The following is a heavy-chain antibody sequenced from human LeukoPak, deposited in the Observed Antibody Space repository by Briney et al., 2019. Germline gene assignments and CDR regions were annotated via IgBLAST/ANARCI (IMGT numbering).Heavy chain of an antibody. CDR2: ISYDGSNK. CDR1: GFTFSSYA. CDR3: ARDYTAMVTTAYRGVDY. J-gene: IGHJ4*02. V-gene: IGHV3-30-3*01. D-gene: IGHD5-18*01. Sequence: PGGSLRLSCAASGFTFSSYAMHWVRQAPGKGLEWVAVISYDGSNKYYADSVKGRFTISRDNSKNTLYLQMNSLRAEDTAVYYCARDYTAMVTTAYRGVDYWGQGTLVTVSS.